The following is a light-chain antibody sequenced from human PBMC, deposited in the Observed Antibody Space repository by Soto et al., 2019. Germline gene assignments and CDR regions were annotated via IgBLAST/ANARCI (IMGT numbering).Light chain of an antibody. CDR2: DVD. CDR1: RDDIGAYRY. CDR3: SSYTVRGTLV. Sequence: QSVLTQPGSVSGSPGQSITISCTGTRDDIGAYRYVSWYQQHPDKAPKLMIHDVDNRPSGVPNRFSGSRSGHTASLTISGLQAEDEADYYCSSYTVRGTLVFGGGTKLTVL. J-gene: IGLJ3*02. V-gene: IGLV2-14*03.